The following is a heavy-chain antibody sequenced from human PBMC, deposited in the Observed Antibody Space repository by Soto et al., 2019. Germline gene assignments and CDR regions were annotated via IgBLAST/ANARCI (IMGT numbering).Heavy chain of an antibody. D-gene: IGHD1-26*01. CDR1: GYTFTSYG. CDR2: ISAYNGNT. CDR3: ARGRGIVIGGGTLPDY. V-gene: IGHV1-18*01. Sequence: QVQLVQSGAEVKKPGASVKVSCKASGYTFTSYGISWVRQAPGQGLEWLGWISAYNGNTNYARNLQGRVTVTADTSTATAYMELRGLRTDGTGVEFRARGRGIVIGGGTLPDYWGQGTLVTVSS. J-gene: IGHJ4*02.